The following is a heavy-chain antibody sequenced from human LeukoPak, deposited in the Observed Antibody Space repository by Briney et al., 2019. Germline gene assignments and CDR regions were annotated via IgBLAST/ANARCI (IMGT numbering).Heavy chain of an antibody. D-gene: IGHD3-9*01. CDR2: IIPIFGTA. V-gene: IGHV1-69*05. CDR3: AGDYDILTGYYHDAFDI. J-gene: IGHJ3*02. CDR1: GGTFSSYA. Sequence: SVKASCKASGGTFSSYAISWVRQAPGQGLEWMGRIIPIFGTANYAQKFQGRVTITTDESTSTAYMELSSLRSEATAVYYCAGDYDILTGYYHDAFDIWGQGTMVTVSS.